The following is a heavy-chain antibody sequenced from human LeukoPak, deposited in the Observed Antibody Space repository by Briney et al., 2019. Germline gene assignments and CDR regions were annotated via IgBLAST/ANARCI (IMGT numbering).Heavy chain of an antibody. J-gene: IGHJ4*02. Sequence: GGSLRLSCAASGFTFSSYAMHWVRQAPGKVLEYVSAISSNGGSTYYANSVKGRFTISRDNAKNSLYLQMNSLRAEDTAVYYCARDTYYYDSSGYYYDYWGQGTLVTVSS. CDR2: ISSNGGST. CDR1: GFTFSSYA. CDR3: ARDTYYYDSSGYYYDY. D-gene: IGHD3-22*01. V-gene: IGHV3-64*01.